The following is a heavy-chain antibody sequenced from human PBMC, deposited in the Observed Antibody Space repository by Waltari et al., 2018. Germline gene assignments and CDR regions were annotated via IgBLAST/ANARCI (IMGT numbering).Heavy chain of an antibody. Sequence: QVPLVQSGAGVEKPGASVTVSCKAAGSTFTSHYMHCVRQAPGQGLEWMGIINPSGGSTSYAQKFQGRVTMTRDTSTSTVYMELSSLRSEDTAVYYCARGHAGGSSGYYTYDYWGQGTLVTVSS. CDR1: GSTFTSHY. CDR3: ARGHAGGSSGYYTYDY. V-gene: IGHV1-46*01. D-gene: IGHD3-22*01. J-gene: IGHJ4*02. CDR2: INPSGGST.